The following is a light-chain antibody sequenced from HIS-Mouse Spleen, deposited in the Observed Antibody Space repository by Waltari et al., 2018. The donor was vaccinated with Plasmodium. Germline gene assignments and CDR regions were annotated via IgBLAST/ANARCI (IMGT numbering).Light chain of an antibody. CDR1: QSVSSN. CDR2: GAS. CDR3: QQYNNWSFT. Sequence: EIAMTQSPATLSVSPGDRATLSCRASQSVSSNLAWYQQKPGQAPRPLIYGASTRATGIPARFSGSGSGTEFTLTISSLQSEDFAVYYCQQYNNWSFTFGPGTKVDIK. J-gene: IGKJ3*01. V-gene: IGKV3-15*01.